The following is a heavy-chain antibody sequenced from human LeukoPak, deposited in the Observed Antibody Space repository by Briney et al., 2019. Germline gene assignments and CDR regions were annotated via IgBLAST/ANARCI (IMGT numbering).Heavy chain of an antibody. J-gene: IGHJ5*02. CDR1: GYTFTSYG. Sequence: GASVKVSCKASGYTFTSYGISWVRQAPGQGLEWMGWISAYNGNTNYAQKLQGRVTMTTDTSTSTAYMELRSLRSDDTAVYYCARDHRSYGDYNWFDPWGQGTLVTVSS. CDR3: ARDHRSYGDYNWFDP. CDR2: ISAYNGNT. D-gene: IGHD4-17*01. V-gene: IGHV1-18*01.